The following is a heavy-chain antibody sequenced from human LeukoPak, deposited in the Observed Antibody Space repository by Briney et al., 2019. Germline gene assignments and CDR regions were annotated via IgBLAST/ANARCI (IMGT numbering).Heavy chain of an antibody. J-gene: IGHJ5*02. D-gene: IGHD3-10*01. V-gene: IGHV5-51*01. CDR3: ARAISLGPGTDWFDP. CDR2: IHPGDTAT. Sequence: GESLKISCKGSGYSFTSYWIGWVRQTPGEGLEWMGIIHPGDTATRYGPSFQGQVTISADKSISTAYLQWNSLKASDTALYYCARAISLGPGTDWFDPWGQGALVTVSS. CDR1: GYSFTSYW.